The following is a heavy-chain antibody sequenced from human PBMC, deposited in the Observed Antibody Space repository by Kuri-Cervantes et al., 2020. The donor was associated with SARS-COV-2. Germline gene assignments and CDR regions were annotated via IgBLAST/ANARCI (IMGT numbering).Heavy chain of an antibody. CDR3: ARDADSSSWYPGAFDI. CDR1: GYTFTGYY. J-gene: IGHJ3*02. Sequence: ASVKVSCNASGYTFTGYYMHWVRQAPGQGLEWLGRINPNSGGTNYAQKIQGRVTMTRDTSISTAYMELSRLRSDDTAVYYCARDADSSSWYPGAFDIWGQGTMVTVSS. D-gene: IGHD6-13*01. CDR2: INPNSGGT. V-gene: IGHV1-2*06.